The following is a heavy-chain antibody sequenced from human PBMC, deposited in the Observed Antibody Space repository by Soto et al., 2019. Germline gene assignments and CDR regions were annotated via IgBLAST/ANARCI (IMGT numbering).Heavy chain of an antibody. J-gene: IGHJ5*02. CDR2: TYFRSKWYN. CDR3: AKGDNLGPKTGYAFDP. CDR1: GDSVSSNTAS. Sequence: PSQPLSLPCSISGDSVSSNTASWNWIRQSPSRGLEWLGRTYFRSKWYNDYAVSVKSRIIINPDTSNNQFSLQLNSVTPEDTAVYFCAKGDNLGPKTGYAFDPWGQGIMVTVSS. D-gene: IGHD5-12*01. V-gene: IGHV6-1*01.